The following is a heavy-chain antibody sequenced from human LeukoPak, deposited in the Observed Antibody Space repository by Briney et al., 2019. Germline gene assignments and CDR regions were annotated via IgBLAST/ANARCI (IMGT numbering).Heavy chain of an antibody. D-gene: IGHD2-15*01. Sequence: PGGSLRLSCAASGLTFSSNAMSWVRQAAGKGLDWVSSINGNGRSTYYADSVKGRFTISRDNSKNTVYLQMNSLRAEDTAVYYCAKGGGSSCYSPSDYWGQGTLVTVSS. V-gene: IGHV3-23*01. CDR3: AKGGGSSCYSPSDY. CDR2: INGNGRST. J-gene: IGHJ4*02. CDR1: GLTFSSNA.